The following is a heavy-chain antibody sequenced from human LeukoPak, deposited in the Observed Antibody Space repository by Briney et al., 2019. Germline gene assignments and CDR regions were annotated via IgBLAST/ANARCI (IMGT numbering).Heavy chain of an antibody. CDR3: ARLGPFYCSGGSCYDY. Sequence: PSETLSLTCTVSGGSISSYYWSWIRQPPGKGLEWIGYIYYSGSTNYNPSLKSRVTISVDTSKNQFSLKLSSVTAADTAVYYCARLGPFYCSGGSCYDYWGQGTLVTVSS. CDR2: IYYSGST. J-gene: IGHJ4*02. D-gene: IGHD2-15*01. V-gene: IGHV4-59*01. CDR1: GGSISSYY.